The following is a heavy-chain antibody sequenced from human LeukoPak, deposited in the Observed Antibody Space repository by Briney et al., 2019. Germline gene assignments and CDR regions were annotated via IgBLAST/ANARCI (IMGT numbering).Heavy chain of an antibody. D-gene: IGHD1-7*01. CDR2: ISGSGGST. Sequence: GGSLRLSCAASGFTFSSYAMSWVRQAPGKGLEWVSAISGSGGSTYYADSVKGRFTISRDNSKNTLYLQMNSLRAEDTAVYYCAREGQLELRGKYYYYYYMDVWGKGTTVTVSS. J-gene: IGHJ6*03. CDR1: GFTFSSYA. V-gene: IGHV3-23*01. CDR3: AREGQLELRGKYYYYYYMDV.